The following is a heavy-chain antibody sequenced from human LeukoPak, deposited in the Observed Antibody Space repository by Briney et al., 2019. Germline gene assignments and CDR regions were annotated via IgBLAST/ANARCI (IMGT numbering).Heavy chain of an antibody. D-gene: IGHD4-17*01. V-gene: IGHV3-7*01. J-gene: IGHJ4*02. CDR3: ARGYGDYGFEPYFDY. Sequence: GGSLRLSCAASGFTFRNYWMSWVRQAPGKGLEWVANMKQDGSEIHYVDSVKGRFTISRDNAKNSLYLQMNSLRAEDTAVYYCARGYGDYGFEPYFDYWGQGTLVTASS. CDR1: GFTFRNYW. CDR2: MKQDGSEI.